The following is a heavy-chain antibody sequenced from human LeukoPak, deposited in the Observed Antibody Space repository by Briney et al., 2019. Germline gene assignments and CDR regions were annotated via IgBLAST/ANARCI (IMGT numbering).Heavy chain of an antibody. V-gene: IGHV1-69*06. D-gene: IGHD3-10*01. CDR1: GGTFSSYA. Sequence: ASVKVSCKASGGTFSSYAISWVRQAPGQGLEWMGGIIPIFGTANYAQKFQGRVTITADKSTSTAYMELSSLRSEDTAVYYCARMMVRGVIRSLYYYYCGMDVWGKGTTVTVSS. CDR2: IIPIFGTA. J-gene: IGHJ6*04. CDR3: ARMMVRGVIRSLYYYYCGMDV.